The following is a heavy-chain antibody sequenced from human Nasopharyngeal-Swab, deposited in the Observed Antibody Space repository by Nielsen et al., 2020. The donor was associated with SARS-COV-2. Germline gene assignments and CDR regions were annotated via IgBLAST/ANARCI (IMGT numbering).Heavy chain of an antibody. CDR2: IKSKTDGGTT. Sequence: LSLTCAASGFTFSNAWMSWVRQAPGMGLEWVGRIKSKTDGGTTDYAAPVKGRFTISRDDSKSTLYLQMNSLKTEDTAVYYCTTVRIVGATQEDYWGQGTLVTVSS. CDR1: GFTFSNAW. CDR3: TTVRIVGATQEDY. J-gene: IGHJ4*02. D-gene: IGHD1-26*01. V-gene: IGHV3-15*01.